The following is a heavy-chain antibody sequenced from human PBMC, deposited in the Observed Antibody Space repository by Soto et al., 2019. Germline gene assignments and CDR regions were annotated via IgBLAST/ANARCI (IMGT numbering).Heavy chain of an antibody. CDR2: IADDGREI. J-gene: IGHJ5*02. V-gene: IGHV3-7*03. CDR3: ARHLVGYRDVES. D-gene: IGHD1-26*01. CDR1: GFTLSSYW. Sequence: PGGTLRLSCAASGFTLSSYWMSWLRQAPGKGLEWVANIADDGREINYVDSVKGRFTISRDNAKNSVFLQMNSLRAEDTAVYYCARHLVGYRDVESWGQGTLVTVSS.